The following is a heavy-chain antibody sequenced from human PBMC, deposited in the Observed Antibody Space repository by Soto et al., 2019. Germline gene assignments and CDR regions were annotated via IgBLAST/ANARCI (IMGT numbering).Heavy chain of an antibody. D-gene: IGHD3-10*01. J-gene: IGHJ5*02. V-gene: IGHV3-23*01. Sequence: GGSLRLACSASGFTLGTTDMSWVRQAPGEGLEWVSTIDGSGGITYYADSVKGRFTISRDNSRNTVYLQMNSLRGDDTALYYCVKNSGWFNTWGQGALVTVSS. CDR1: GFTLGTTD. CDR2: IDGSGGIT. CDR3: VKNSGWFNT.